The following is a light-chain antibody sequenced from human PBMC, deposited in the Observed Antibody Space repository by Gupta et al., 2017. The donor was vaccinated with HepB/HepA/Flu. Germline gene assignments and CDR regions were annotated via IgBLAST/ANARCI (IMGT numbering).Light chain of an antibody. CDR3: QVSDSDSDHWL. V-gene: IGLV3-21*02. CDR2: DNN. Sequence: SYALIQPPSVSVAPGQTANITCGGQDIGTKTVHWYKQKPGQGPVWIVHDNNERPSGVPERFSGSNFGNTATLAIDMVEAGDEADYYCQVSDSDSDHWLFGGGTKLTVL. J-gene: IGLJ2*01. CDR1: DIGTKT.